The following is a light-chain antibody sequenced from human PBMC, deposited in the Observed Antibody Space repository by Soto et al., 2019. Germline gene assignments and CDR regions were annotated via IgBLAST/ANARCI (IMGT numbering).Light chain of an antibody. J-gene: IGKJ1*01. CDR3: HQCRSWPVT. CDR1: QRIDIR. Sequence: DIVMTQSPATLSSSPGERATISCRASQRIDIRLAWYQQRPGKAPRVLIYEASTIANGVPARFSGSGSGTEFTLTISSLEPDDFATYYCHQCRSWPVTFGQGTKVEIK. CDR2: EAS. V-gene: IGKV1-5*03.